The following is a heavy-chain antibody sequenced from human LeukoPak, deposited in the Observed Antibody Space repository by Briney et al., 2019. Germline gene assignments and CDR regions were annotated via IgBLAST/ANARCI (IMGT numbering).Heavy chain of an antibody. CDR3: AKDVTYYYGSGSPTPSDY. Sequence: GGSLRLSCAASGFTFSSYAMSWVRQAPGKGLEWVSAISGSGGSTYYADSVKGRFTISRDNSKNTLYLQMNSLRAEGTAVYYCAKDVTYYYGSGSPTPSDYWGQGTLVTVSS. J-gene: IGHJ4*02. CDR1: GFTFSSYA. CDR2: ISGSGGST. D-gene: IGHD3-10*01. V-gene: IGHV3-23*01.